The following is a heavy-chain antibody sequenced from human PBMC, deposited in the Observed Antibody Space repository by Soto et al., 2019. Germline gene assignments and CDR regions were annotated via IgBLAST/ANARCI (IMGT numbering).Heavy chain of an antibody. V-gene: IGHV1-69*13. CDR1: GGTFSSYA. D-gene: IGHD2-15*01. J-gene: IGHJ4*02. Sequence: GASVKVSCKASGGTFSSYAISWVRQAPGQGLEWMGGIIPIFGTANYAQKFQGRVTITADESTSTAYMELSSLRSEDTAVYYCARGGIVVVVAATNYFDYWGQGTLVTVSS. CDR2: IIPIFGTA. CDR3: ARGGIVVVVAATNYFDY.